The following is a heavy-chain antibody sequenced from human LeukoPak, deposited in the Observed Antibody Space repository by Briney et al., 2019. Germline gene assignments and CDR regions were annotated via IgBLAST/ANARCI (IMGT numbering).Heavy chain of an antibody. J-gene: IGHJ4*02. V-gene: IGHV3-21*06. CDR2: ISISSSYT. CDR1: GFSFREYA. CDR3: AAGYGRAEY. D-gene: IGHD5-18*01. Sequence: PGGSLRVSCTGSGFSFREYAMNWLRQAPGKGLEWVSLISISSSYTYNSEAVRGRFTTSRDNAKSSLYLQMDGLRVEDTAVYYCAAGYGRAEYWGPG.